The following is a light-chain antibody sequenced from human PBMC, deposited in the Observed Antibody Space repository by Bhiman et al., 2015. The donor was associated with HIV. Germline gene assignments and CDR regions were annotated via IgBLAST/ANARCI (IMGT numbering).Light chain of an antibody. V-gene: IGLV2-14*01. CDR2: DLS. Sequence: QSALTQPASVSGSPGQSITISCTGTSSDVGGYNYVSWYQQHPGKAPKLMIYDLSKRPSGVSTRFSGSKSGNTASLTISGLQADDEADYYCSSYTTSSTWVFGGGTNLTVL. CDR3: SSYTTSSTWV. CDR1: SSDVGGYNY. J-gene: IGLJ3*02.